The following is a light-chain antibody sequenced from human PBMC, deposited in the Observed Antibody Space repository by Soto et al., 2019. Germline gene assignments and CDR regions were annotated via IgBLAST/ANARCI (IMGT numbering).Light chain of an antibody. CDR1: QSISSY. V-gene: IGKV1-39*01. J-gene: IGKJ4*01. CDR2: AAS. Sequence: DIQMTQSPSSLSASVGDRVTITCRASQSISSYLNWYQQKPGKAPELLIYAASSLQSGVPSRFSGSGSGTDFTLTIISLQPEDFATYYCQQSYSTPLTFGGGTKVDIK. CDR3: QQSYSTPLT.